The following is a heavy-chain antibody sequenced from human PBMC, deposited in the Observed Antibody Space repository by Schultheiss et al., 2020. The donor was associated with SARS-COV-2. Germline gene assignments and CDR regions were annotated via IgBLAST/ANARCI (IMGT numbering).Heavy chain of an antibody. V-gene: IGHV3-23*01. Sequence: GGSLRLSCAASGFTFSTNAMHWVRQAPGKGLEWVSAISGSGGSTYYADSVKGRFTISRDNAKNSLYLQMNSLRAEDTAVYYCAREPYCTGGVCPFDYWGQGTLVTVSS. D-gene: IGHD2-8*02. CDR3: AREPYCTGGVCPFDY. CDR2: ISGSGGST. CDR1: GFTFSTNA. J-gene: IGHJ4*02.